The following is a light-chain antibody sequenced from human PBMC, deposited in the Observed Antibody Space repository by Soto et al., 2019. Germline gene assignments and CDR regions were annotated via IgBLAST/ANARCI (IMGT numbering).Light chain of an antibody. V-gene: IGKV1-5*01. Sequence: DIQMTQSPSTLSASVGDRVTITCRASQNIDRWLAWYQQKPGKAPKLLIYEASTLNTGVPSRFGGSRSGTEFTLTISSLQPDDFVTYYCQQYDSYFGGGTKVEIK. J-gene: IGKJ4*01. CDR2: EAS. CDR3: QQYDSY. CDR1: QNIDRW.